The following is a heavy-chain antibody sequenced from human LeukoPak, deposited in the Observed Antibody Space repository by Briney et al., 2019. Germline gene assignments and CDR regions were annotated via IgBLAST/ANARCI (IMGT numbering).Heavy chain of an antibody. D-gene: IGHD5-18*01. CDR3: ARESAIQLWLRYFDY. Sequence: PSETLSLTCTVSGGSISSYYWSWIRQPPGKGLEWIGYIYYSGSTNYNPSLKSRVTISVDTSKNQFSLKLSSVTAADTAVYYCARESAIQLWLRYFDYWGQGTLVTVSS. V-gene: IGHV4-59*01. J-gene: IGHJ4*02. CDR2: IYYSGST. CDR1: GGSISSYY.